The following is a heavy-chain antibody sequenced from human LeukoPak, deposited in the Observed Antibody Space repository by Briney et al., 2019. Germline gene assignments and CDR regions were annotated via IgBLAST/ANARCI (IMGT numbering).Heavy chain of an antibody. V-gene: IGHV4-59*01. J-gene: IGHJ3*02. CDR3: ARGYYYDSSGYYSDSFDI. Sequence: KTSETLSLTCTVSGGSISSYYWSWIRQPPGKGREWIGYIYYSGSTNYNPSLKSRVTISVDTSKNQFSLKLSSVTAAGTAVYYCARGYYYDSSGYYSDSFDIWGQGTMVTVSS. CDR1: GGSISSYY. D-gene: IGHD3-22*01. CDR2: IYYSGST.